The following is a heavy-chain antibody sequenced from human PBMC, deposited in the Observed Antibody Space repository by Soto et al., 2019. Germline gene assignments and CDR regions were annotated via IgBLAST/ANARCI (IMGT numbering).Heavy chain of an antibody. CDR1: GFTFSSYA. CDR3: AKGARSSGGY. J-gene: IGHJ4*02. CDR2: ISGSGGTT. V-gene: IGHV3-23*01. D-gene: IGHD6-19*01. Sequence: EVQRLESGGGLVQPGGSLRLSCAASGFTFSSYAMSWVRQAPGKRLEWVSAISGSGGTTYYADSVKGRFTISSDNSKNTLYLQMNSLRTEDTAVYYCAKGARSSGGYWGKGTLVTVAS.